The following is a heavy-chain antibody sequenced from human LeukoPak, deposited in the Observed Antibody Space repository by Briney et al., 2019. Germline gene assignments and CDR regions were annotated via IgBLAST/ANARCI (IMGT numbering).Heavy chain of an antibody. V-gene: IGHV1-69*13. CDR2: IIPIFGTA. CDR1: GGTFSSYG. CDR3: ARTGENPPAATLYGMDV. D-gene: IGHD2-15*01. Sequence: GASVKVSCTASGGTFSSYGISWVRQAPGQGLERMGGIIPIFGTANYAQKFQGRVTITADESTSTAYMELSSLRSEDTAVYYCARTGENPPAATLYGMDVWGQGTTVTVSS. J-gene: IGHJ6*02.